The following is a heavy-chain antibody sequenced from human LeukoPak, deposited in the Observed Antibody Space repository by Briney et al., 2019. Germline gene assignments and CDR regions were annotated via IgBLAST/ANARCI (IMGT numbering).Heavy chain of an antibody. CDR3: ARDQHGPNCSGGSCHYYYYYGMDV. V-gene: IGHV4-59*12. CDR1: GGSISSYY. D-gene: IGHD2-15*01. Sequence: SETLSLTCTVSGGSISSYYWSWIRQPPGKGLEWIGYIYYSGSTNYNPSLKSRVTISVDTSKNQFSLKLSSVTAADTAVYYCARDQHGPNCSGGSCHYYYYYGMDVWGQGTTVTVSS. J-gene: IGHJ6*02. CDR2: IYYSGST.